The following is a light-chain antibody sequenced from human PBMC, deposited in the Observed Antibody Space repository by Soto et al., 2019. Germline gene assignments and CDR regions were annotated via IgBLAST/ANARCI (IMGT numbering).Light chain of an antibody. CDR2: EDR. V-gene: IGLV3-1*01. J-gene: IGLJ2*01. Sequence: SYELTQPPSVSVSPGQTASITCSGDKLGDKYACWYQQKPGQSPVLVIYEDRKRPSGIPDRFSGSNSGNTATLTISGTQAMDEADYYCQAWDRSNVVFGGGTKVTVL. CDR3: QAWDRSNVV. CDR1: KLGDKY.